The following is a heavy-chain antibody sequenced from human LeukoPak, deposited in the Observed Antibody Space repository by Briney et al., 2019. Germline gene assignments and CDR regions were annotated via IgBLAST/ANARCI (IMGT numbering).Heavy chain of an antibody. V-gene: IGHV3-23*01. J-gene: IGHJ4*02. D-gene: IGHD5-12*01. CDR1: GFTFSNFA. CDR3: AREQFSSGHDPRLDY. CDR2: ISSNGGRT. Sequence: GGSLRLSCATSGFTFSNFAMNWVRQAPGKGLEWVSVISSNGGRTYYANSVKGRFTISRDNSKNTLYLQMNSLRAEDTAVYYCAREQFSSGHDPRLDYWGQGTLVTVSS.